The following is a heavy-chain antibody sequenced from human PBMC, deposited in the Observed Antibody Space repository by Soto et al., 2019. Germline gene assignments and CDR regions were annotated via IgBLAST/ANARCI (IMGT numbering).Heavy chain of an antibody. J-gene: IGHJ4*02. CDR1: GFTFSSYA. CDR2: ISGSGLST. CDR3: AKMTTRRFDY. Sequence: LRLSCAASGFTFSSYAMSWVRQAPGKGLEWVSGISGSGLSTNYADSVKGRFTISRDNSKNTLYLQMNSLRAEDMAVYYCAKMTTRRFDYWGQGTLVTVSS. D-gene: IGHD4-17*01. V-gene: IGHV3-23*01.